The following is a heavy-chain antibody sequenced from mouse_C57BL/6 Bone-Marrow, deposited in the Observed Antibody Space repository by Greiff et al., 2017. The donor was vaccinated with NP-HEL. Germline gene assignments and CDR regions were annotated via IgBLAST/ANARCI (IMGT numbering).Heavy chain of an antibody. CDR3: TLWLRHAMDY. Sequence: EVQLQQSGAELVRPGASVKLSCTASGFNIKDDYMHWVKQRPEQGLEWIGWIDPENGDTEYASKFQGKATITADTSSNTAYLQPSSLTSEDTAVYYCTLWLRHAMDYWGQGTSVTVSS. J-gene: IGHJ4*01. CDR2: IDPENGDT. CDR1: GFNIKDDY. V-gene: IGHV14-4*01. D-gene: IGHD2-2*01.